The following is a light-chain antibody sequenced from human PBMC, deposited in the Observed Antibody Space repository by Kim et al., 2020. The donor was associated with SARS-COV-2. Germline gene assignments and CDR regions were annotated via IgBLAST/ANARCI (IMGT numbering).Light chain of an antibody. Sequence: VSPRQTTSITCAGDKVGDKYACWYQQKPGQSPVLVIYQNSKRPSGIPGRFAGSNSGNTATLTISGTQAMDEADYYCQAWDSSTGVVFGGGTQLTVL. CDR1: KVGDKY. CDR3: QAWDSSTGVV. V-gene: IGLV3-1*01. CDR2: QNS. J-gene: IGLJ2*01.